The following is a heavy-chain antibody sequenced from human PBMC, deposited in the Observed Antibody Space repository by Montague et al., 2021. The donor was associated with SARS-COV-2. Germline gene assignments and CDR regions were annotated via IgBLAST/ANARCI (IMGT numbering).Heavy chain of an antibody. CDR3: ARVGRGSSWYEVAFDI. D-gene: IGHD6-13*01. CDR1: GGSISSDYYY. CDR2: IYYGGST. V-gene: IGHV4-31*03. J-gene: IGHJ3*02. Sequence: TLSLTCTVSGGSISSDYYYWSWIRQHPGKGLEWIGYIYYGGSTYYNPSLKSRVTISVDTSKNQFSLKLSSVAAADTAVYYCARVGRGSSWYEVAFDIWGQGTMVTVSS.